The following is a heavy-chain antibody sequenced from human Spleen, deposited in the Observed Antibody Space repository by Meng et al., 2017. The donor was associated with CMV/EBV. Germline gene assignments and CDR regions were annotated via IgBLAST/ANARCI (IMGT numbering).Heavy chain of an antibody. D-gene: IGHD2-2*01. J-gene: IGHJ4*02. CDR2: ISGSGGST. Sequence: GESLKISCAASGFTFSSYAMSWVRQAPGKGLEWVSAISGSGGSTYYADSVKGRFTISRDNSKNTLYLQMNSLRAEDTAVYYCARDRSTSLYYWGQGTLVTVSS. CDR1: GFTFSSYA. V-gene: IGHV3-23*01. CDR3: ARDRSTSLYY.